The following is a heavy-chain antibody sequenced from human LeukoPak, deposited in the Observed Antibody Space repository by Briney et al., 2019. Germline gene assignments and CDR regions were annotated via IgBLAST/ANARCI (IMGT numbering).Heavy chain of an antibody. CDR3: AKGPYYYDTSGYSRRWFDP. J-gene: IGHJ5*02. D-gene: IGHD3-22*01. CDR1: GFTFSSYA. V-gene: IGHV3-23*01. CDR2: ISGSGGRT. Sequence: QSGGSLRLSCAASGFTFSSYAMSWVRQTPGKGLEWVSGISGSGGRTYYADSVKGRFTISRDNSKNTLNLQMNSLRAEDTAVYYCAKGPYYYDTSGYSRRWFDPWGQGTLVTVSS.